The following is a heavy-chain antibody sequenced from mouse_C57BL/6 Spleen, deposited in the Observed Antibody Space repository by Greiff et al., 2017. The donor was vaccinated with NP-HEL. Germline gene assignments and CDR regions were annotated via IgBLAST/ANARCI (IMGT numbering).Heavy chain of an antibody. CDR2: INPSSGYT. CDR1: GYTFTSYW. CDR3: ARFITTVVARFDY. J-gene: IGHJ2*01. V-gene: IGHV1-7*01. Sequence: VQLQQSGAELAKPGASVKLSCKASGYTFTSYWMHWVKQRPGQGLEWIGYINPSSGYTKYNQKFKDKATLTADKSSSTAYMQLSSLTYEDSAVYYCARFITTVVARFDYWGQGTTLTVSS. D-gene: IGHD1-1*01.